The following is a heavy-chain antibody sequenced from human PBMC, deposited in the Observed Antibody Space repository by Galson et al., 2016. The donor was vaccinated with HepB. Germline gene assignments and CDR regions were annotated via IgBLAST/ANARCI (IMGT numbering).Heavy chain of an antibody. Sequence: SLRLSCAASGFTFSSYWMSWVRQAPGKRLECVANIKQDGSEQYYVDSVKGRFTISRDNAKKSLYLQMNSLRAEDTAVYYCARIGGIYSPWGYWGQGTLVTVSS. J-gene: IGHJ4*02. CDR2: IKQDGSEQ. CDR3: ARIGGIYSPWGY. CDR1: GFTFSSYW. D-gene: IGHD3-10*01. V-gene: IGHV3-7*05.